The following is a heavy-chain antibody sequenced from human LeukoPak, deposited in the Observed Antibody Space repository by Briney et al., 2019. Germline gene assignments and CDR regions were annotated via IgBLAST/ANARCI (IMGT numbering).Heavy chain of an antibody. V-gene: IGHV3-33*01. CDR2: IWYDGSKK. CDR3: ARFSSSVWDY. CDR1: GFTFSSYG. D-gene: IGHD3-16*01. J-gene: IGHJ4*02. Sequence: PGRSLRLSCAASGFTFSSYGMHWVRQAPGKGLEWVAVIWYDGSKKNYADSVKGRFTISRDNVENTLDLQMNSLRAEDTAVYYCARFSSSVWDYWGQGTLVTVSS.